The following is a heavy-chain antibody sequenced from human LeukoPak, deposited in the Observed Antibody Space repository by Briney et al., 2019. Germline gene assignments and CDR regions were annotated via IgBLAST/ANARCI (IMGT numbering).Heavy chain of an antibody. Sequence: GESLKISCKGSGYSFSTYWIGWVRPMPGKGLEWMGFIYPGGSDTRYSPSFQGQVTISADKYISSAYLQWSSLKASDTAMYYCAKVVELATLTGDSYTYSYHMDVWGKGTAVTVSS. V-gene: IGHV5-51*01. CDR1: GYSFSTYW. D-gene: IGHD5-24*01. CDR3: AKVVELATLTGDSYTYSYHMDV. J-gene: IGHJ6*03. CDR2: IYPGGSDT.